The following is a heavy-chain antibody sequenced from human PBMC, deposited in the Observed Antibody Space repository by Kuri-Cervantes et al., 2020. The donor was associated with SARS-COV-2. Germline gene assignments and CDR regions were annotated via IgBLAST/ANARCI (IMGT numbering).Heavy chain of an antibody. D-gene: IGHD5-18*01. CDR3: ARGRRYGYSYGYVNY. CDR1: GGSISSSSYY. J-gene: IGHJ4*02. Sequence: GSLRLSCTVSGGSISSSSYYWGWIRQPPGKGLEWIGSIYYSGSTYYNPSLKSRVTISVDTSKNQFSLKLSSVTAADTAVYYCARGRRYGYSYGYVNYWGQGTLVTVSS. CDR2: IYYSGST. V-gene: IGHV4-39*01.